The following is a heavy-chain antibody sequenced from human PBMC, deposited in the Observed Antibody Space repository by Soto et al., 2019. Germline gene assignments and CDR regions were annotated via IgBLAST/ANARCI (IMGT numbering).Heavy chain of an antibody. CDR1: GFSLSTHGVG. CDR3: AHLIAAAGTGVWFDP. D-gene: IGHD6-13*01. Sequence: SGPTLVNPTQTLTLTCTVSGFSLSTHGVGVGWIRQPPGKALEWLALIYWDDDQYYSPSLESRLTITRDTSKNQVVLKMTNTGPVDTATYYCAHLIAAAGTGVWFDPWGQGTLVTVSS. V-gene: IGHV2-5*02. J-gene: IGHJ5*02. CDR2: IYWDDDQ.